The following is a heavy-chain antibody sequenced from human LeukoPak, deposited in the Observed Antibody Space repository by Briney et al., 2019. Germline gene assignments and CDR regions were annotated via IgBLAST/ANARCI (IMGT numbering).Heavy chain of an antibody. V-gene: IGHV3-23*01. D-gene: IGHD4-17*01. CDR3: AKEEVNYGDYSIDY. Sequence: GGSLRLSCAASGFTFSGYAMSWVRQAPWEGLEWVSSIRGSGDLIYYADSVKGRFTTSRDNSKNTLYLQMNSLRADDTAVYYCAKEEVNYGDYSIDYWGQGTLVTVSS. J-gene: IGHJ4*02. CDR2: IRGSGDLI. CDR1: GFTFSGYA.